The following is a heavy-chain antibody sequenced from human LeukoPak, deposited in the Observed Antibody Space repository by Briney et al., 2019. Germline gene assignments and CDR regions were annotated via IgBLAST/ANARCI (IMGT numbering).Heavy chain of an antibody. J-gene: IGHJ4*02. CDR2: IYYSGTR. V-gene: IGHV4-59*08. CDR3: ARLGIAAAAYFDY. D-gene: IGHD6-13*01. Sequence: KTSETLSLTCPGSGGSMSSHYWSWIRQPPGKGLEWIGYIYYSGTRNYNPSLKSRVTISVDTSKNQFSLKLNSVTAADTAVYYCARLGIAAAAYFDYWGQGNLVTVSS. CDR1: GGSMSSHY.